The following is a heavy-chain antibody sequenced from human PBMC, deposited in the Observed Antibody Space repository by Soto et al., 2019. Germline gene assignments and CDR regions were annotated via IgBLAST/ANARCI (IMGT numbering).Heavy chain of an antibody. CDR1: GFTFSTYG. D-gene: IGHD3-3*01. CDR3: AKDRGFGECLPRQIDH. J-gene: IGHJ4*02. Sequence: QEQLVESGGGVVQPGRSLSLSCEASGFTFSTYGIHWVRQTPGKGLDWVAAISYDGVNKYYAGSVKGRFTVSRDNSKNTVYLQLTSLTFEDTAIYYCAKDRGFGECLPRQIDHWGQGTLVTVSS. CDR2: ISYDGVNK. V-gene: IGHV3-30*18.